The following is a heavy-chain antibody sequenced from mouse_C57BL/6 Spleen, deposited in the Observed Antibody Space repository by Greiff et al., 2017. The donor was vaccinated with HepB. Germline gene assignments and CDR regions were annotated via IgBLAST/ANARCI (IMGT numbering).Heavy chain of an antibody. CDR1: GFNIKDYY. Sequence: EVKLQQSGAELVRPGASVKLSCTASGFNIKDYYMHWVKQRPEQGLEWIGRIDPEDGDTEYAPKFQGKATMTADTSSNTAYLQLSSLTSEDTAVYYCTTDGYYPSFAYWGQGTLVTVSA. CDR2: IDPEDGDT. CDR3: TTDGYYPSFAY. D-gene: IGHD2-3*01. J-gene: IGHJ3*01. V-gene: IGHV14-1*01.